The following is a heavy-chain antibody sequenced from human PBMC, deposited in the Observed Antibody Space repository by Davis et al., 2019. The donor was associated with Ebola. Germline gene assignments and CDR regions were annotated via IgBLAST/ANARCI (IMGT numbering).Heavy chain of an antibody. D-gene: IGHD1-14*01. V-gene: IGHV3-11*06. Sequence: PGGSLRLSCAASGFTFSDYYMSWIRQAPGKGLEWVSYISSSSSYTNYADSVKGRFTISRDNAKNSLYLQMNSLRAEDTAVYYCARDKRPLYMTGAFDIWGQGTMVTVSS. J-gene: IGHJ3*02. CDR3: ARDKRPLYMTGAFDI. CDR2: ISSSSSYT. CDR1: GFTFSDYY.